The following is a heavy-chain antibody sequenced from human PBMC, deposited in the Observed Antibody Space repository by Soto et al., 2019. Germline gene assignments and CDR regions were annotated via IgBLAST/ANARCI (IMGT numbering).Heavy chain of an antibody. CDR3: ARGTSHYNYVHVWY. J-gene: IGHJ4*02. CDR2: IKQDGRET. V-gene: IGHV3-7*04. D-gene: IGHD3-16*01. Sequence: EVQLVESGGGLVQPGGSLRLSCAASGFTFSSYWMSWVRQAPGNALECVANIKQDGRETYYVDSVKGRFTISRDNANSALYLQMDSLGAEDTAVSYCARGTSHYNYVHVWYWGQGTHVIVSS. CDR1: GFTFSSYW.